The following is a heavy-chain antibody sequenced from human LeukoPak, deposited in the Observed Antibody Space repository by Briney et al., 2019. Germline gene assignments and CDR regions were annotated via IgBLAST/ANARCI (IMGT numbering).Heavy chain of an antibody. CDR3: ARCDDYGDSLFDY. D-gene: IGHD4-17*01. J-gene: IGHJ4*02. V-gene: IGHV1-69*01. Sequence: SVKVSCKASGGTFSSYAISWVRQAPGQGLEWMGGIIPIFGTANYAQKFQGRVTITADESTSTAYMELGSLRSEDTAVYYCARCDDYGDSLFDYWGQGTLVTVSS. CDR2: IIPIFGTA. CDR1: GGTFSSYA.